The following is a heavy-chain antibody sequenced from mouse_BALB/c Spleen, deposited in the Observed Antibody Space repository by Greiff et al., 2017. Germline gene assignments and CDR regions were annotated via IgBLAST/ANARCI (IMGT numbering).Heavy chain of an antibody. D-gene: IGHD1-2*01. V-gene: IGHV1-14*01. CDR2: INPYNDGT. J-gene: IGHJ4*01. CDR1: GYTFTSYV. CDR3: ARGFITTDYYAMDD. Sequence: VQLKQSGPELVKPGASVKMSCKASGYTFTSYVMHWVKQRPGQGLEWIGYINPYNDGTKYNEKFKGKATLTSDKSSSTAYMELSSLTSEDSAVYYCARGFITTDYYAMDDWGQGTSVTVSS.